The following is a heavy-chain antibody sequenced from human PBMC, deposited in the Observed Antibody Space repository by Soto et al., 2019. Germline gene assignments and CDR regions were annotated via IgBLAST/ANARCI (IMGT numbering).Heavy chain of an antibody. CDR3: AREYTAWPLAYGLDV. V-gene: IGHV3-21*01. D-gene: IGHD2-2*02. J-gene: IGHJ6*02. CDR2: ISSRSDI. Sequence: GGSLRLSCVGSGFTFSTYSINWVRQAPGKGLEWVSSISSRSDIYYADSVKGRFTISRDNAKNSVSLQMNSLRAEDTAIYYCAREYTAWPLAYGLDVWGQGTTVTVS. CDR1: GFTFSTYS.